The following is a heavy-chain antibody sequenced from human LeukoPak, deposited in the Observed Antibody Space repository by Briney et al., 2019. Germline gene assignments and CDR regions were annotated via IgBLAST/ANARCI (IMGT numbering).Heavy chain of an antibody. D-gene: IGHD6-19*01. CDR3: ARHDIIAVAFSY. J-gene: IGHJ4*02. Sequence: SETLSLTCTVSGGAISSSSYYWGWIRPPPGKGLGWVGSISYSGSTYYNPSPKSRVTISVDTSKNQFSLNLSSVTAADTAVYYCARHDIIAVAFSYWGQGTPVTVSS. CDR2: ISYSGST. V-gene: IGHV4-39*01. CDR1: GGAISSSSYY.